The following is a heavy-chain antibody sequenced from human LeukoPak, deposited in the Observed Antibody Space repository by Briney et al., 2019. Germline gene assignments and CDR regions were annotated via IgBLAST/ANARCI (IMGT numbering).Heavy chain of an antibody. Sequence: GGSLRLSCAASGFTFNNNWMSWVRQAPGKGLEWVANIKQDGSEKYYVDSVKGRFTISRDNAKNSLYLQMNSLRAEDTAVYYCARDYDYGGYDYWGQGTLVTVSS. V-gene: IGHV3-7*01. D-gene: IGHD4-23*01. J-gene: IGHJ4*02. CDR1: GFTFNNNW. CDR3: ARDYDYGGYDY. CDR2: IKQDGSEK.